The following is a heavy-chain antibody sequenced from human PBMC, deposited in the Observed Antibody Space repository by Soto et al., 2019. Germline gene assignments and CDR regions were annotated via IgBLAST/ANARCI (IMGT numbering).Heavy chain of an antibody. J-gene: IGHJ6*02. CDR3: ARDIESVTAKHFFYYYAMDV. CDR2: VSANNGHT. V-gene: IGHV1-18*01. CDR1: GFTFSNYG. Sequence: ASVKVSCKASGFTFSNYGLNWVRQAPGQGLEWMGWVSANNGHTNYAQNLQGRVSMTTDTSTSTAYMELRGLRFDDTAVYYCARDIESVTAKHFFYYYAMDVCRQGPTVTV. D-gene: IGHD2-8*01.